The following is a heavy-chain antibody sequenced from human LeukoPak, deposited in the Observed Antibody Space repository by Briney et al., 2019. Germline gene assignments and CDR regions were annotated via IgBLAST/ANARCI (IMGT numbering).Heavy chain of an antibody. CDR1: GSTFSSYG. V-gene: IGHV3-30*02. Sequence: GGPLRLSCGALGSTFSSYGMPWARQAPGKGLEWVAFIRYDGSNKYYVDSVKGRFTISRDNSKNTLYLQMNSLRAEDTAVYYCAKRVGSYGHFDYWGQGTLVTVSS. J-gene: IGHJ4*02. CDR2: IRYDGSNK. D-gene: IGHD5-18*01. CDR3: AKRVGSYGHFDY.